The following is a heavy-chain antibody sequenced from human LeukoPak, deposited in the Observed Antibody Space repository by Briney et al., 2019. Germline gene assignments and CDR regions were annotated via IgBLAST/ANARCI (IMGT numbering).Heavy chain of an antibody. CDR1: GDSISSYY. V-gene: IGHV4-59*01. Sequence: SETLSFTCTASGDSISSYYWSWIRQPPGKGLEWIGYIYYSGSTNYNPSLKSRVTISVDTSKNQFSLKLSSVTAADTAVYYCARGPEYYGSGSYLSWWGQGTLVTVSS. D-gene: IGHD3-10*01. CDR3: ARGPEYYGSGSYLSW. CDR2: IYYSGST. J-gene: IGHJ4*02.